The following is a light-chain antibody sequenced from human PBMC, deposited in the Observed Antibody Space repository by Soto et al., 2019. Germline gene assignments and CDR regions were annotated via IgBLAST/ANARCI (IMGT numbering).Light chain of an antibody. CDR1: QTINNK. CDR2: GAS. Sequence: EIVLTQSPATLSLSPGERATLSCRASQTINNKLVWYQQKPGQAPRLLIYGASSRATGIPVRFTGSGSGTEFTLTITSLQSEDFAVYYCQQYNDWPRTFGQGTKVDIK. V-gene: IGKV3-15*01. J-gene: IGKJ1*01. CDR3: QQYNDWPRT.